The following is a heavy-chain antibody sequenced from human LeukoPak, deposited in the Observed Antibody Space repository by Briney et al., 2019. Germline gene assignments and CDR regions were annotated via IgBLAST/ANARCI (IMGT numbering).Heavy chain of an antibody. Sequence: ASVKVSCKASGYTFSSYTLHWVRQAPGQRLEWLGWINTGNGNTNYAQKLQGRVTMTTDTSTSTAYMELRSLRSDDTAVYYCARADYSNVPDYWGQGTLVTVSS. CDR2: INTGNGNT. CDR1: GYTFSSYT. D-gene: IGHD4-11*01. V-gene: IGHV1-18*01. J-gene: IGHJ4*02. CDR3: ARADYSNVPDY.